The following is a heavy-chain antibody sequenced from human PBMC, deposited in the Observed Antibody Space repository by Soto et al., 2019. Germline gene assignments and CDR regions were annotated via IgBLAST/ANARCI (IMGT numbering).Heavy chain of an antibody. J-gene: IGHJ6*02. V-gene: IGHV4-31*03. CDR1: GGTSRGHGGL. Sequence: LTNTVAGGTSRGHGGLWSWIRQFPGKGLEWIGYIYYSGTTYYNPSLRSRVIMSVDTSKNQFSLKLSSVTAADTAVYYCARDHKWDGMDVWGQGTTVPVS. D-gene: IGHD1-26*01. CDR3: ARDHKWDGMDV. CDR2: IYYSGTT.